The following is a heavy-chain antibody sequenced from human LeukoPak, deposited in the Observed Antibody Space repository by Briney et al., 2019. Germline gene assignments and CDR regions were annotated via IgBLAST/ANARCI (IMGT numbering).Heavy chain of an antibody. V-gene: IGHV4-34*01. CDR1: GGSFSGYY. CDR3: VTYYFDSSGPKKNY. D-gene: IGHD3-22*01. J-gene: IGHJ4*02. CDR2: INHSGST. Sequence: PSETLSLTCAVYGGSFSGYYWSWIRQPPGKELEWIGEINHSGSTNYNPSLKSRVTISVDTSKKQFSLKLGSVTAADTAVYYCVTYYFDSSGPKKNYWGQGTLVTVSS.